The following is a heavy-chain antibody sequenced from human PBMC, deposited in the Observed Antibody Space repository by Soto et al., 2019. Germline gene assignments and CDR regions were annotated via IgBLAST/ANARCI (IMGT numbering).Heavy chain of an antibody. Sequence: VPLRISCRLSGYSITSYWIGWLRHVPGRGLWWMGIIYPGDSDTRYSPSFQGQVTISADKSISTAYLQWSSLKASDTAMYYCARLGITRITIFGVAPNGMDVWGQGSTVTVSS. CDR2: IYPGDSDT. CDR3: ARLGITRITIFGVAPNGMDV. V-gene: IGHV5-51*01. J-gene: IGHJ6*02. CDR1: GYSITSYW. D-gene: IGHD3-3*01.